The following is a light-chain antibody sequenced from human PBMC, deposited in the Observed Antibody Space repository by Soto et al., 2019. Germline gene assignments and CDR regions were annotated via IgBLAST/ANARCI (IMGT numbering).Light chain of an antibody. J-gene: IGKJ1*01. V-gene: IGKV1-5*03. CDR2: KAS. CDR3: QQYNSYSPWT. CDR1: QSISSW. Sequence: DIQITQSPSTLSASVGDRVTITCRVSQSISSWLAWYQQKPGKAPKLLIYKASSLESGVPSRFSGSGSGTEFTLTISSLQPDDFATYYCQQYNSYSPWTFGQGTKVDIK.